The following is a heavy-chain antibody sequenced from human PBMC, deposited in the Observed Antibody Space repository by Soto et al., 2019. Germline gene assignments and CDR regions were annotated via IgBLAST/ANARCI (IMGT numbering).Heavy chain of an antibody. CDR3: ARIRVGYSDAFDI. J-gene: IGHJ3*02. V-gene: IGHV3-33*01. CDR1: GFTFSSYG. CDR2: IWYDGSNK. Sequence: GGSLRLSCAASGFTFSSYGMHWVRQAPGKGLEWVAVIWYDGSNKYYADSVKGRFTISRDNSKNTLYLQMNSLRAEDTAVYYCARIRVGYSDAFDIWGQGTMVTVSS. D-gene: IGHD2-15*01.